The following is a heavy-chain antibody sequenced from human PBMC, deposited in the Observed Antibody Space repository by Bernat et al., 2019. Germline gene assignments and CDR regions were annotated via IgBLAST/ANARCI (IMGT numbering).Heavy chain of an antibody. CDR1: GGSISSGDYY. V-gene: IGHV4-30-4*01. CDR3: AREASVALYTASGPNWFDP. J-gene: IGHJ5*02. Sequence: QVQLQESGPGLVKPSQTLSLTCTVSGGSISSGDYYWSWIRQPPGKGLEWIGYIYYSGSTYYNPSLKSRVTISVDTSKNQFSLKLSSVTAADTAVYYCAREASVALYTASGPNWFDPWGQGTLVTVSS. CDR2: IYYSGST. D-gene: IGHD6-19*01.